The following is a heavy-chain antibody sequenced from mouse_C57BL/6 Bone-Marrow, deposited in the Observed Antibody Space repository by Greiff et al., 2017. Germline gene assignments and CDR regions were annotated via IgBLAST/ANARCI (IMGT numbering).Heavy chain of an antibody. CDR1: GYTFTSYW. CDR2: INPSSGYT. J-gene: IGHJ4*01. CDR3: ARDYYGSSHPLMDY. Sequence: QVHVKQSGAELAKPGASVKLSCKASGYTFTSYWMHWVKQRPGQGLEWIGYINPSSGYTKYNQKFKDKATLTADKSSSTAYMQLSSLTYEDSAVYYCARDYYGSSHPLMDYWGQGTSVTVSS. V-gene: IGHV1-7*01. D-gene: IGHD1-1*01.